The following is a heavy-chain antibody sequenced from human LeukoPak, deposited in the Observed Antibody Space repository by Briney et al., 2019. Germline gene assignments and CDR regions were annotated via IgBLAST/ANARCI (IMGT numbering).Heavy chain of an antibody. CDR2: ISSSSSYI. CDR3: ARARMNAFDI. V-gene: IGHV3-21*01. Sequence: GGSLRLSCAASGFTFSSCSMNWVRQAPGKGLEWVSSISSSSSYIYYADSVKGRFTISRDNAKNSLYLQMNSLRAEDTAVYYCARARMNAFDIWGQGTMVTVSS. D-gene: IGHD2/OR15-2a*01. CDR1: GFTFSSCS. J-gene: IGHJ3*02.